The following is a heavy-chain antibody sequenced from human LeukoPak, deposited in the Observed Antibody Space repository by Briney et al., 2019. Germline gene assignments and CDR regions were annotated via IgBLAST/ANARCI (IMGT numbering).Heavy chain of an antibody. CDR1: GGSISSTSYY. J-gene: IGHJ4*02. CDR2: IYYSGSGST. Sequence: SETLSLTCTVSGGSISSTSYYWGWIRQPPGKGLEWIGNIYYSGSGSTYYNPSLKSRVTTSVDTSKNQFSLKLSSVTAADTAVYYCARGDFGELFPIDYWGQGTLVTVSS. CDR3: ARGDFGELFPIDY. D-gene: IGHD3-10*01. V-gene: IGHV4-39*07.